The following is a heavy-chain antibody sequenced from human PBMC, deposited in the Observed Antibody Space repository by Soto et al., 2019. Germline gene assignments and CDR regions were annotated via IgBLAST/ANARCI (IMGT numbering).Heavy chain of an antibody. CDR3: ARGMRSRQQLALDY. CDR1: GGSISSSNW. Sequence: QVQLQESGPGLVKPSGTLSLTCAVSGGSISSSNWWSWVRQPTGKGLEWIGEIYHSGSTNYIPSLKSRVTRSVDKAKNQFALKLSSVTAADTAVYYCARGMRSRQQLALDYWGQGTLVTVSS. J-gene: IGHJ4*02. CDR2: IYHSGST. V-gene: IGHV4-4*02. D-gene: IGHD6-13*01.